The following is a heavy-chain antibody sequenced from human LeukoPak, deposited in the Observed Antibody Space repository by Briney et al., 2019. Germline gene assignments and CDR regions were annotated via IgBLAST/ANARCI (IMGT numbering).Heavy chain of an antibody. CDR3: ARDRVPGYCSSTSCSNWFDP. D-gene: IGHD2-2*01. CDR1: GYTFTGYY. Sequence: ASVKVSCKASGYTFTGYYMHWVRQAPGQGLEWMGWINPNSGGTNYAQKFQGRVTMTRDTSISTAYMELSRLRSDGTAVYYCARDRVPGYCSSTSCSNWFDPWGQGTLVTVSS. V-gene: IGHV1-2*02. J-gene: IGHJ5*02. CDR2: INPNSGGT.